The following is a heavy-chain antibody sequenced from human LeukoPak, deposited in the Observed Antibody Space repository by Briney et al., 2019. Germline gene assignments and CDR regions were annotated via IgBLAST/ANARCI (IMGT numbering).Heavy chain of an antibody. D-gene: IGHD1-1*01. CDR3: AGSIQPGGWFDP. V-gene: IGHV4-59*12. J-gene: IGHJ5*02. CDR1: GGSISSYY. CDR2: IYYSGST. Sequence: PSETLSLTCTVSGGSISSYYWSWIRQPPGKGLEWIGYIYYSGSTNYNPSLKSRVTISVDTSKNQFSLKLSSVTAADTAVYYCAGSIQPGGWFDPWGQGTLVTVSS.